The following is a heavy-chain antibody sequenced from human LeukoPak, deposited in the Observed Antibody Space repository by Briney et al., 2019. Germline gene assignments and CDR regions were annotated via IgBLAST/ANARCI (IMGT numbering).Heavy chain of an antibody. J-gene: IGHJ6*02. Sequence: PGGSLRLSCAASGFTFSSYAMHWVRQAPGKGLEWVAVISYDGSSKYYADSVKGRFTISRDNSKNTLYLQMNSLRAEDTAVYYCARAGELFGMDVWGQGTTVTVSS. CDR1: GFTFSSYA. V-gene: IGHV3-30*04. D-gene: IGHD3-10*01. CDR2: ISYDGSSK. CDR3: ARAGELFGMDV.